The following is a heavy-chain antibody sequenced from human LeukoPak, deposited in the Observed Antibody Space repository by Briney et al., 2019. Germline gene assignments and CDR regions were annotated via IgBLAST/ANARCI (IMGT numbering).Heavy chain of an antibody. CDR3: AKVKWELRTDWFDP. D-gene: IGHD1-26*01. CDR1: GFTVSSNY. J-gene: IGHJ5*02. Sequence: PGGSLRLSCAASGFTVSSNYMSWARQAPGKGLEWVSIIYSAGSTYYADSVRGRFTISRDSSKNTLYLQMNSLRAEDTAVYYCAKVKWELRTDWFDPWGQGTLVTVSS. CDR2: IYSAGST. V-gene: IGHV3-53*05.